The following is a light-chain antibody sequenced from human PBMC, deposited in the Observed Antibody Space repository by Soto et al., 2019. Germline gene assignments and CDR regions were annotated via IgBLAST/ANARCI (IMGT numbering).Light chain of an antibody. V-gene: IGLV2-14*01. CDR2: EVT. Sequence: QSALTQPASVSGSPGQSITISCTGTSSDIGSYDYVSWYQQHPGKAPNLIIYEVTDRPSGVSNRFSGSKSGNTASLTISGLQAEDEADYYCGTWDSSLSASYVFGTGTKVTVL. CDR3: GTWDSSLSASYV. J-gene: IGLJ1*01. CDR1: SSDIGSYDY.